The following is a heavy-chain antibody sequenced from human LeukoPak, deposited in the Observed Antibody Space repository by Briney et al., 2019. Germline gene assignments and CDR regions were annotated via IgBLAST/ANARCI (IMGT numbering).Heavy chain of an antibody. CDR1: GGSISSSSYY. V-gene: IGHV4-39*07. CDR2: IYYSGST. CDR3: ARKYEYYYGSGSSYFDY. D-gene: IGHD3-10*01. J-gene: IGHJ4*02. Sequence: PSETLSLTCTVSGGSISSSSYYWGWIRQPPGKGLEWIGSIYYSGSTYYNPSLKSQVTISVDTSKNQFSLKLSSVTAADTAVYYCARKYEYYYGSGSSYFDYWGQGTLVTVSS.